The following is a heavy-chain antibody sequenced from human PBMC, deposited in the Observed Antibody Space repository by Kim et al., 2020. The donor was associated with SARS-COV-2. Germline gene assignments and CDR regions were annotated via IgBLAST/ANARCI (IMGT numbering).Heavy chain of an antibody. CDR2: IDTKTGNP. J-gene: IGHJ4*02. D-gene: IGHD2-15*01. CDR1: GYTFTSNG. Sequence: ASVKVSCKASGYTFTSNGMNWVRQAPGQGLEWMGWIDTKTGNPTYAQGFTGRFVFSLDTSVSTAYLQISSLKAEDTAVYYCVITPTQKPLIWGQGTLVTVSS. CDR3: VITPTQKPLI. V-gene: IGHV7-4-1*02.